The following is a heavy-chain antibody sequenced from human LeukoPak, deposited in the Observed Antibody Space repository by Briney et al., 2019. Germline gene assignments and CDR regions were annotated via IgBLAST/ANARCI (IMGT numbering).Heavy chain of an antibody. Sequence: TGGSLRLSCAASGFTFSSYWMSWVRQAPGKGLEWVANIKQDGSEKYYVDSVKGRFTISRDNAKNSLYLQMNSLRAEDTAVYHCARAKGGGRVRYFDWLLTGTYFDYWGQGTLVTVSS. D-gene: IGHD3-9*01. CDR2: IKQDGSEK. CDR1: GFTFSSYW. CDR3: ARAKGGGRVRYFDWLLTGTYFDY. J-gene: IGHJ4*02. V-gene: IGHV3-7*01.